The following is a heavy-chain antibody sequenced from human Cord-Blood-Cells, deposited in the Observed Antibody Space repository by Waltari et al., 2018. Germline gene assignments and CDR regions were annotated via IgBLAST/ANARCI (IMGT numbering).Heavy chain of an antibody. CDR3: ARDGAVAGFDWYFDL. Sequence: QVQLVESGGGVVQPGRSLRLCGAASGFTFSSYAMHWFRQAPGKGLEWVAVISYDGSNKYYADSVKGRFTISRDNSKNTLYLQMNSLRAEDTAVYYCARDGAVAGFDWYFDLWGRGTLVTVSS. J-gene: IGHJ2*01. CDR1: GFTFSSYA. D-gene: IGHD6-19*01. V-gene: IGHV3-30*04. CDR2: ISYDGSNK.